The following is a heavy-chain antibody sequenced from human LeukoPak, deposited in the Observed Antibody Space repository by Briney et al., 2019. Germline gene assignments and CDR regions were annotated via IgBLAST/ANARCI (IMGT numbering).Heavy chain of an antibody. J-gene: IGHJ3*02. CDR3: ARDDLYIHIYDAFDI. CDR1: GYTFTSYA. Sequence: ASVKVSYKASGYTFTSYAMNWVRQAPGQGLEWMGWINTNTGNPTYAQGFTGRFVFSLDTSVSTAYLQISSLKAEDTAVYYCARDDLYIHIYDAFDIWGQGTMVTVSS. V-gene: IGHV7-4-1*02. CDR2: INTNTGNP. D-gene: IGHD1-14*01.